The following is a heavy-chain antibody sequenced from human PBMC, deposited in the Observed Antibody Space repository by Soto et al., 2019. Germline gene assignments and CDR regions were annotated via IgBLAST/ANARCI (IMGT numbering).Heavy chain of an antibody. Sequence: GASVKVSCKASGYTFPNYGITWVRQAPGQGLEWMGWISAYKTNIKYAQKFQGRVTLTTDTSTSTAYMELRSLRSDDTAIYYFVRDLDGSGAYYTDFWGQGTLVTVSS. CDR1: GYTFPNYG. D-gene: IGHD3-10*01. CDR2: ISAYKTNI. V-gene: IGHV1-18*01. J-gene: IGHJ4*02. CDR3: VRDLDGSGAYYTDF.